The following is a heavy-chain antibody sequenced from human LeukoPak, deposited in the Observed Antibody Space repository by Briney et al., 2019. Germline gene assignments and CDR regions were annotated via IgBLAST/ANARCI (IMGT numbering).Heavy chain of an antibody. Sequence: GGSLRLSCAASGFTFSTYSMKWVRQAPGKGLEWVSSISSSSSYIYYADSVKGRFTISRDNAKNSLYLQMNSLRAEDTAVYYCARDSSSWYIWYFDLWGRGTLVTVSS. CDR1: GFTFSTYS. D-gene: IGHD6-13*01. J-gene: IGHJ2*01. CDR2: ISSSSSYI. CDR3: ARDSSSWYIWYFDL. V-gene: IGHV3-21*01.